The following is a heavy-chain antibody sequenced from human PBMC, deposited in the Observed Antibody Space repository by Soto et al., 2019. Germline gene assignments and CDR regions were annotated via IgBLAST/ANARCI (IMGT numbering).Heavy chain of an antibody. D-gene: IGHD3-16*01. CDR3: ARPTGTFRGVTEYYYGMDV. CDR1: GGTFSSYA. Sequence: QVQLVQSGAEVKKPGSSVKVSCKASGGTFSSYAISWVRQAPGQGLEWMGGIIPIFGTANYAQKFQGRVTITADESTSTAYMELSSLRSEDTAVYYCARPTGTFRGVTEYYYGMDVWGQGTTVTVSS. CDR2: IIPIFGTA. J-gene: IGHJ6*02. V-gene: IGHV1-69*12.